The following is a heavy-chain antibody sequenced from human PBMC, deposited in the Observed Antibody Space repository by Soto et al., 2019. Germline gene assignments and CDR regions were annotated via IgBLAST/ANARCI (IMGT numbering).Heavy chain of an antibody. CDR3: AKVLDSSGYYYYYYGMDV. J-gene: IGHJ6*02. CDR1: GFTFSSYA. V-gene: IGHV3-23*01. Sequence: TXVSLRLSCAASGFTFSSYAMSGVRQAPGKGLEWVSAISGSGGSTYYADSVKGRFTISRDNSKNTLYLQMNSLRAEDTAVYYCAKVLDSSGYYYYYYGMDVWGQGTTVTVSS. D-gene: IGHD3-22*01. CDR2: ISGSGGST.